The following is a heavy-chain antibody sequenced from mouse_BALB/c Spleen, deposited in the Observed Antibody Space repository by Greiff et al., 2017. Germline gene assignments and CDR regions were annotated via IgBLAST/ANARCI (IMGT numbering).Heavy chain of an antibody. CDR2: INSNGGST. CDR1: GFTFSSYY. Sequence: VQLKESGGGLVKLGGSLKLSCAASGFTFSSYYMSWVRQTPEKRLELVAAINSNGGSTYYPDTVKGRFTISRDNAKNTLYLQMSSLKSEDTALYYCARHPYYGNYDYYAMDYWGQGTSVTVSS. CDR3: ARHPYYGNYDYYAMDY. V-gene: IGHV5-6-2*01. D-gene: IGHD2-10*01. J-gene: IGHJ4*01.